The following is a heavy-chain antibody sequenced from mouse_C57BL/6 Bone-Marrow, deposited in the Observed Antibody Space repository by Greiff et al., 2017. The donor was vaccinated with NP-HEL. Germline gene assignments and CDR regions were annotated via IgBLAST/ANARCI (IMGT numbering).Heavy chain of an antibody. CDR1: GYTFTSYG. Sequence: VQLQQSGAELARPGASVKLSCKASGYTFTSYGISWVKQRPGQGLEWIGEIYPRSGNTYYNEKFKGKATLTADKSSSTAYMELRSLTSEDSAVYFCARDYYGSSSWFAYWGQGTLVTVSA. CDR3: ARDYYGSSSWFAY. V-gene: IGHV1-81*01. J-gene: IGHJ3*01. CDR2: IYPRSGNT. D-gene: IGHD1-1*01.